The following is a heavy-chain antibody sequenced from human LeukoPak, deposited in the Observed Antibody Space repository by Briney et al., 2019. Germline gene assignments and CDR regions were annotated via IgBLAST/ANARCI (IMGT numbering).Heavy chain of an antibody. J-gene: IGHJ6*03. V-gene: IGHV1-69*05. D-gene: IGHD3-3*01. Sequence: LVKVSCKASGGTFSNTFAVTWVRQAPGQGLAWMGGIVPMFGKATYAQKFQGRVTITTDASTSTAYMELSSLRSEDTAVYYCASGHLRHLNDFWSGTHYYMDVWGTGTTVTVSS. CDR1: GGTFSNTFA. CDR2: IVPMFGKA. CDR3: ASGHLRHLNDFWSGTHYYMDV.